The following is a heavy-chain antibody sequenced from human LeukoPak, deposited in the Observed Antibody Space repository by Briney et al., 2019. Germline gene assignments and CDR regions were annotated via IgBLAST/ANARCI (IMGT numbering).Heavy chain of an antibody. CDR1: GFTFSSYG. CDR2: IWYDGSNK. V-gene: IGHV3-33*06. D-gene: IGHD5-12*01. J-gene: IGHJ4*02. Sequence: PGRSLRLSCAASGFTFSSYGMHWVRQAPGKGLEWVAVIWYDGSNKYYADSVKGRFTFSRDNSKNTLYLQMNSLRAEDTAVYYCAKDSRLYGGYDFDYWGQGTLVTVSS. CDR3: AKDSRLYGGYDFDY.